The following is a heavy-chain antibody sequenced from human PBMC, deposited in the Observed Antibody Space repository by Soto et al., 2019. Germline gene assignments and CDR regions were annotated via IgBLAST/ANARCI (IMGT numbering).Heavy chain of an antibody. V-gene: IGHV5-51*01. CDR3: ARHSYYASGSYYADS. CDR2: IYPSDSDT. J-gene: IGHJ4*02. D-gene: IGHD3-10*01. CDR1: GYSFTSYW. Sequence: GESLKISCKGSGYSFTSYWIGWVRQMPGKGLEWMGIIYPSDSDTRYRPSFQGQVSISVDKSISTAYLQWSSLKASDTAMYFCARHSYYASGSYYADSWGQGTLVTVSS.